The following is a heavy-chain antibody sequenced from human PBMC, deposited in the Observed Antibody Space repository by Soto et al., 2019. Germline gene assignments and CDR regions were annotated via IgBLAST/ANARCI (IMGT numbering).Heavy chain of an antibody. J-gene: IGHJ6*03. Sequence: PGGSLRLSCAASGFTFSSYGMHWVRQAPGKGLEWVAVIWYDGSNKYYADSVKGRFTISRDNSKNTLYLQMNSLRAEDTAVYYCARDRDIVVVPAAKPDYYMDVWGKGTTVTVSS. D-gene: IGHD2-2*01. CDR3: ARDRDIVVVPAAKPDYYMDV. CDR2: IWYDGSNK. V-gene: IGHV3-33*01. CDR1: GFTFSSYG.